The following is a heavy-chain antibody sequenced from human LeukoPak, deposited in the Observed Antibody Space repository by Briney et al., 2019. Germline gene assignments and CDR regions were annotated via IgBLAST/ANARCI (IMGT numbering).Heavy chain of an antibody. CDR2: IYSGGST. V-gene: IGHV3-53*01. CDR3: ARVYSGELRYFDY. D-gene: IGHD1-26*01. CDR1: GFTVSSNY. J-gene: IGHJ4*02. Sequence: GGSLRLSCAASGFTVSSNYMSWVRQAPGKGLEWVSVIYSGGSTYYADSVKGRFTISRDNSKNTLYLQMNSLRAEDTAVYYCARVYSGELRYFDYWGQGTLVTVSS.